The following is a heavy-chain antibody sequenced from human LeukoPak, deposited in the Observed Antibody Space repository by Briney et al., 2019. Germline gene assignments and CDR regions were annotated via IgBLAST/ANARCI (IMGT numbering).Heavy chain of an antibody. CDR2: INPNSGGT. D-gene: IGHD6-19*01. Sequence: GASVKVSCKASGYTFTDYYIHWVRQAPGQGLEWMGWINPNSGGTNYAQKFQGRVTMTRDTSISTAYLQWSSLKASDTAMYYCARSSVAGTEGAFDVWGQGTMVTVSS. CDR3: ARSSVAGTEGAFDV. CDR1: GYTFTDYY. J-gene: IGHJ3*01. V-gene: IGHV1-2*02.